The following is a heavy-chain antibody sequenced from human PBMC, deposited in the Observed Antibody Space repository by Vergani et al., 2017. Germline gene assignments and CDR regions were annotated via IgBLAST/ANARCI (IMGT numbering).Heavy chain of an antibody. CDR2: IKQDGSEK. D-gene: IGHD2-8*01. V-gene: IGHV3-7*03. Sequence: EVQLVESGGGLVQPGGSLRLSCAASGFTFSSNWMSWVRQAPGTGLAWVANIKQDGSEKYYVDSVKGRFTIYSDNAKNSLYLQMNSLRAEDTAVYYCSGMVYPGRYFDYWGQGTLVTVSS. J-gene: IGHJ4*02. CDR3: SGMVYPGRYFDY. CDR1: GFTFSSNW.